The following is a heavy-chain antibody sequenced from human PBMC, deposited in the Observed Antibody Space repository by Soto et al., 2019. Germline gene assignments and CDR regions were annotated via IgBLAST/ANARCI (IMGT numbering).Heavy chain of an antibody. CDR3: ARHLDYCSGGSCYSSDAFDI. CDR1: GGSISSSNW. D-gene: IGHD2-15*01. Sequence: SETLSLTCAVSGGSISSSNWWSWVRQPPGKGLEWIGEIYHSGSTNYTPSLKSRVTISVDTSKNQFSLKLSSVTAADTAVYYCARHLDYCSGGSCYSSDAFDIWGQGTMVTVSS. V-gene: IGHV4-4*02. CDR2: IYHSGST. J-gene: IGHJ3*02.